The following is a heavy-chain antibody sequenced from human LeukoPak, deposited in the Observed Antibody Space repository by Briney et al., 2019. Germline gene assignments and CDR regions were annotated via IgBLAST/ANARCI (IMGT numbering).Heavy chain of an antibody. CDR2: ISSDGNSY. CDR1: GFTFSSYT. V-gene: IGHV3-30*03. D-gene: IGHD3-10*01. J-gene: IGHJ4*02. CDR3: VYGSGSYYPRYYFDY. Sequence: GGSLRLSCAASGFTFSSYTMTWVRQAPGKGLEWVAVISSDGNSYYYTDSVKGRFTISRDNSKNTLYLQLNSLRDEDTAVYYCVYGSGSYYPRYYFDYWAQGTLVTVSS.